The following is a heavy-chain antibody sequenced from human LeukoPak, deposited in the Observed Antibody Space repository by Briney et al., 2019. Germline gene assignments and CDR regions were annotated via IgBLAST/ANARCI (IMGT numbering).Heavy chain of an antibody. CDR2: IIPIFGTA. CDR3: ARLWVTPNWFDP. J-gene: IGHJ5*02. CDR1: GGTFSSYA. Sequence: ASVKVSCKASGGTFSSYAISWVRQAPGQGLEWMGGIIPIFGTANYAQKFQGRVTITTDESTSTAYMELSSLRSDDTAVYYCARLWVTPNWFDPWGQGTLVTVSS. V-gene: IGHV1-69*05. D-gene: IGHD2-21*01.